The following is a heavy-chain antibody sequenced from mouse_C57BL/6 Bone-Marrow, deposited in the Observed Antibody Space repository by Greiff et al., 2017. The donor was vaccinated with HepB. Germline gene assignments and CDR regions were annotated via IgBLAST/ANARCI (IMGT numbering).Heavy chain of an antibody. V-gene: IGHV5-12*01. D-gene: IGHD2-3*01. CDR1: GFTFSDYY. J-gene: IGHJ3*01. CDR3: ARHRYDGYQSWFAY. CDR2: ISNGGGST. Sequence: DVKLVESGGGLVQPGGSLNLSCAASGFTFSDYYMYWVRQTPEKRLEWVAYISNGGGSTYYPDTVKGRFTISRDNAKNTLYLQMSRLKSEDTAMYYCARHRYDGYQSWFAYWGQGTLVTVSA.